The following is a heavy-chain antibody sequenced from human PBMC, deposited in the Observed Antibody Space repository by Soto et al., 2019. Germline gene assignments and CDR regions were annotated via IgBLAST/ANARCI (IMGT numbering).Heavy chain of an antibody. V-gene: IGHV4-61*08. Sequence: SETLSLTCAVSGGSISSGGYSWSWIRQPPGKGLEWIGYIYYSGSTNYNPSLQSRVTISLDTSKNQFSLKLSSVTAADTAVYYCASSSLSWYYYYMDVWGKGTTVTVS. CDR2: IYYSGST. CDR1: GGSISSGGYS. CDR3: ASSSLSWYYYYMDV. D-gene: IGHD2-8*02. J-gene: IGHJ6*03.